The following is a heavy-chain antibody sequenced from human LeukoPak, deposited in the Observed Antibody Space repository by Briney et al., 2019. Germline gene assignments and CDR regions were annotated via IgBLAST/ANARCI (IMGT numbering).Heavy chain of an antibody. Sequence: SETLSLTCTVSGGSISDNYWSWIRQPPGKGLEWIGEINHSGSTNYNPSLKSRVTISVDTSKNQFSLKLSSVTAADTAVYYCARGGRWQLAFFDYWGQGTLVTVSS. V-gene: IGHV4-34*01. CDR1: GGSISDNY. J-gene: IGHJ4*02. CDR3: ARGGRWQLAFFDY. CDR2: INHSGST. D-gene: IGHD6-6*01.